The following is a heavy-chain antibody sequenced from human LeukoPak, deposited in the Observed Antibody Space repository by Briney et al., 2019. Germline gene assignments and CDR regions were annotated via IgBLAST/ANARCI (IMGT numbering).Heavy chain of an antibody. CDR1: GGSISSGSYY. Sequence: SQTLSLTCTVSGGSISSGSYYWSWIRQPAGKGLEWIGRIYTSGSTNYNPSLKSRVTISVDTSKNQFSLKLSSVTAADTAVYYCARGPPPDFDYWGRGTLVTVSS. J-gene: IGHJ4*02. CDR2: IYTSGST. CDR3: ARGPPPDFDY. V-gene: IGHV4-61*02.